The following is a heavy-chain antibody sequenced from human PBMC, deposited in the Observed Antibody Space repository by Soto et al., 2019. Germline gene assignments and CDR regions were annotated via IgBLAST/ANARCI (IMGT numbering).Heavy chain of an antibody. J-gene: IGHJ4*02. D-gene: IGHD3-10*01. CDR3: ARPGNYGSGSYLYYLDY. Sequence: SEPLSLTCTVSGGCISTSSYYWGWIRKPPGKGLEWIGSIYYSGSTYYNPSLKSRVTISVDTSKNQFSLKLSSVTAADTAVYYCARPGNYGSGSYLYYLDYWGQGTLVT. CDR2: IYYSGST. CDR1: GGCISTSSYY. V-gene: IGHV4-39*01.